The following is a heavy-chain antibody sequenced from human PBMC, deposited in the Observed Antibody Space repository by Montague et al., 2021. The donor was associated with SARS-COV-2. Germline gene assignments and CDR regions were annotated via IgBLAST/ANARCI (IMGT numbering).Heavy chain of an antibody. V-gene: IGHV4-4*07. CDR1: GEPISGFF. Sequence: SETLSLTCSVSGEPISGFFWNWIRQPAGKGLEWIGRIYASGGTDYNPSLESRVTMSVDTSKKQFSLKLNSVTAADTAVYYCARGILSMNMAVVVLLGGIYYYDSWGQGTLVAVSS. D-gene: IGHD3-22*01. CDR2: IYASGGT. J-gene: IGHJ4*02. CDR3: ARGILSMNMAVVVLLGGIYYYDS.